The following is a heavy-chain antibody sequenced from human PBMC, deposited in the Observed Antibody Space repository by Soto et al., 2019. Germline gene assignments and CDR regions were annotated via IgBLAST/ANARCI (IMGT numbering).Heavy chain of an antibody. D-gene: IGHD3-3*01. V-gene: IGHV3-23*01. CDR3: AKDRITIFGVVPGAWGLDP. CDR2: ISGSGGST. J-gene: IGHJ5*02. CDR1: GLTFSSYA. Sequence: PGGSLRLSCAASGLTFSSYAMSWVRQAPGKGLEWVSAISGSGGSTYYADSVKGRFTISRDNSKNTLYLQMNSLRAEDTAVYYCAKDRITIFGVVPGAWGLDPWGQGPLVTVSS.